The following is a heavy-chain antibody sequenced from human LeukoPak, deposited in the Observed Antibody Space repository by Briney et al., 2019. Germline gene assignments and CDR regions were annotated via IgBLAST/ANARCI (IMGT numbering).Heavy chain of an antibody. CDR3: ARCRSGPNWFDP. Sequence: MTSETLSLTCTVSGGSISSGGYYWSWIRQPPGKGLEWIGYIYHSGSTNYNPSLKSRVTISVDTSKNQFSLKLSSVTAADTAVYYCARCRSGPNWFDPWGQGTLVTVSS. J-gene: IGHJ5*02. D-gene: IGHD3-3*01. V-gene: IGHV4-61*08. CDR1: GGSISSGGYY. CDR2: IYHSGST.